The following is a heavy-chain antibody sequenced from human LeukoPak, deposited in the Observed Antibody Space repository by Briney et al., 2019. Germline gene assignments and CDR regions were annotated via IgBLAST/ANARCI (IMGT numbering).Heavy chain of an antibody. D-gene: IGHD5-24*01. V-gene: IGHV4-59*08. CDR3: ARLTIPNYYFMDV. Sequence: SETLSLTCTVSGGSIRGDFWSWIRQPPGKGLEWVAYIHSTGGTKYNPSLQSRVTVSVDTRKNQVSLRLSSVTAADTAVYYCARLTIPNYYFMDVWGKGTTVTVSS. CDR1: GGSIRGDF. CDR2: IHSTGGT. J-gene: IGHJ6*03.